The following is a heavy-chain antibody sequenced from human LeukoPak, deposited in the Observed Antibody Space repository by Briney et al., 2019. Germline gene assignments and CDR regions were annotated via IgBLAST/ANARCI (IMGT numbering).Heavy chain of an antibody. D-gene: IGHD2-2*01. J-gene: IGHJ5*02. V-gene: IGHV4-59*01. CDR2: IYYSGST. CDR3: ARGPAYQLLPNWFAP. Sequence: PSETLSLTCTVSGGSISSYYWSWIRQPPGKGLEWIGYIYYSGSTNYNPSLKSRVTISVDTSKNQFSLKLSSVTAADTAVYYCARGPAYQLLPNWFAPWGQGTLVTVSS. CDR1: GGSISSYY.